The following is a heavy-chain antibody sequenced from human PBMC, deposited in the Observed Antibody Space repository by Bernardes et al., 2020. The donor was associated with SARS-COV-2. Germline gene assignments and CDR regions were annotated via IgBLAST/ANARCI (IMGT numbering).Heavy chain of an antibody. D-gene: IGHD5-12*01. J-gene: IGHJ4*02. Sequence: SETLSLTCDVYGTSFTIYYWSWIRQPPGKGLEWIGDISQNGSTNYNPSLKSRVIISRDTSTSQFSLNVNSVTAADTAVYFCARVNIERMGLDYWGQGILVTVSS. CDR1: GTSFTIYY. CDR3: ARVNIERMGLDY. V-gene: IGHV4-34*01. CDR2: ISQNGST.